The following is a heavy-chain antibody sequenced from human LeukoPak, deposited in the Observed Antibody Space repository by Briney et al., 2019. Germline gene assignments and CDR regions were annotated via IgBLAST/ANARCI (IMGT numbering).Heavy chain of an antibody. CDR1: GFTFSTND. J-gene: IGHJ4*02. D-gene: IGHD3-10*01. V-gene: IGHV3-23*01. CDR2: LSVIGGNT. CDR3: AKSPTYGSGSYSYYFDY. Sequence: GGSLRLSCAASGFTFSTNDMSWVRQAPGKGLEWVSILSVIGGNTNYADSVKGRFTISRDNSKNTLYLQMNSLRAEDTAVYYCAKSPTYGSGSYSYYFDYWGQGTLVTVSS.